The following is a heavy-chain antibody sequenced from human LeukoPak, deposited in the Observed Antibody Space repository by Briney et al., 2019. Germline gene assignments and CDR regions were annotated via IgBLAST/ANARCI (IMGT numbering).Heavy chain of an antibody. CDR3: ASSPGSSTSWFHFDN. J-gene: IGHJ4*02. CDR1: GGSVSSSNYH. Sequence: SETLSLTCTVSGGSVSSSNYHWAWIRQSPGMGLEWIGTLYSTGITSQNPDASLKSRVTLSVDTSRNQFSLGLRSLTAADTAIFYCASSPGSSTSWFHFDNWGQGTLVTVSS. V-gene: IGHV4-39*01. CDR2: LYSTGIT. D-gene: IGHD2-2*01.